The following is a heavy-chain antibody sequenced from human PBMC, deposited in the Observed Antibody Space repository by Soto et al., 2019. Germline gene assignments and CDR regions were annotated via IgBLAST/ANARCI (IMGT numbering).Heavy chain of an antibody. Sequence: QVHLQQWGAGLLKPSETLSLTCAVYGGTFSGYYWSWIRQPPGKGLAWIGEINHSGSTNYNPSLKSRVTISMDTSKSQFSLKRSSVTAEDTAVYYCASTAGILLWFGELRYYFDFWGQGTLVTV. V-gene: IGHV4-34*01. CDR2: INHSGST. D-gene: IGHD3-10*01. J-gene: IGHJ4*02. CDR3: ASTAGILLWFGELRYYFDF. CDR1: GGTFSGYY.